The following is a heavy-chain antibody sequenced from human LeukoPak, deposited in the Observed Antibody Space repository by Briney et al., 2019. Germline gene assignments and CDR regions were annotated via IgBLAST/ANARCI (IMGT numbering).Heavy chain of an antibody. J-gene: IGHJ3*02. CDR1: QFNFNSYG. V-gene: IGHV3-23*01. Sequence: GGSLRLPCATSQFNFNSYGMTWVRQAPGKGLEWVSSISGGGGSTQYADSVQGRFTISRDNSKNTLYLQMNSLRADDTAVYYCAKDPNGDYIGTFDIWGQGTMVTVSS. CDR3: AKDPNGDYIGTFDI. D-gene: IGHD4-17*01. CDR2: ISGGGGST.